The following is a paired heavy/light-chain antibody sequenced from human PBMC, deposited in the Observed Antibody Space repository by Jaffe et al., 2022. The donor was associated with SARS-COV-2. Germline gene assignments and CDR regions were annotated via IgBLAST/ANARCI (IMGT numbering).Light chain of an antibody. Sequence: DIVMTQSPLSLPVTPGEPASISCRSSQSLLDSNGYNYLDWYLQKPGQSPQLLIYLGSNRASGVPDRFSGSGSGTDFTLKISRVEAEDVGVYYCMQALQIPLTFGGGTKVEIK. J-gene: IGKJ4*01. CDR3: MQALQIPLT. CDR1: QSLLDSNGYNY. CDR2: LGS. V-gene: IGKV2-28*01.
Heavy chain of an antibody. CDR1: GFTFSSQA. CDR2: ITGSGGGT. CDR3: AQGRGGYCTNGVCQTYYDYGMDV. Sequence: EVQLLESGGGLVQPGGSLRLSCAASGFTFSSQAMSWVRQAPGKGLEWVSGITGSGGGTNYADSVKGRFTISRDNSKNTLYLQMNSLRGEDTAIYYCAQGRGGYCTNGVCQTYYDYGMDVWGQGTTVTVSS. J-gene: IGHJ6*02. D-gene: IGHD2-8*01. V-gene: IGHV3-23*01.